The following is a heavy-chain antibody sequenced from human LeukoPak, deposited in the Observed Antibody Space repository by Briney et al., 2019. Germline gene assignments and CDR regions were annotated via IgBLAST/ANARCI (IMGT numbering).Heavy chain of an antibody. CDR2: IFPSSDEI. D-gene: IGHD1-26*01. Sequence: GGSLRLSCAASGFTFSDFPMIWVRQAPGKGLEWVSSIFPSSDEIHYADSVKGRFTISRDNSRSTLSLQMNSLRAEDTAVYYCAKTPGSGSYPRWFDPWGQGTLVTVSS. CDR3: AKTPGSGSYPRWFDP. J-gene: IGHJ5*02. V-gene: IGHV3-23*01. CDR1: GFTFSDFP.